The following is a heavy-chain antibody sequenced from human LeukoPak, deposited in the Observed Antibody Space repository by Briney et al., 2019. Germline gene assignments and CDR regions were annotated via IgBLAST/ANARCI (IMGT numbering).Heavy chain of an antibody. Sequence: GGSLRLSCAASGFTFSSYSMNWVRQAPGKGLEWVSSISSSSSYIYYADSVKGRFTISRDNAKNSLYLQMNSLRAEDMAVYYCARESGTTDFDYWGQGTLVTVSS. V-gene: IGHV3-21*01. CDR3: ARESGTTDFDY. J-gene: IGHJ4*02. CDR1: GFTFSSYS. CDR2: ISSSSSYI. D-gene: IGHD1-1*01.